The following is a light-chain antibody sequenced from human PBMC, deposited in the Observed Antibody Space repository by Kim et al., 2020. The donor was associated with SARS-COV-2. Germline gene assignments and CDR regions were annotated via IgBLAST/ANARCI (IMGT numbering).Light chain of an antibody. CDR1: SSDVGVYNY. Sequence: GQSITISCTGTSSDVGVYNYVSWYQEHPGKAPKLMIYDVSKRPSGVSNRFSGSKSGNTASLTISGLQAEDEADYYCSSYTTSTTVIFGGGTKVTVL. CDR2: DVS. V-gene: IGLV2-14*04. J-gene: IGLJ2*01. CDR3: SSYTTSTTVI.